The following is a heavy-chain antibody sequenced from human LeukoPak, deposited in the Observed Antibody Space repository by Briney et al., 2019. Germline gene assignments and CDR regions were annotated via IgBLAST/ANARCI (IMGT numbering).Heavy chain of an antibody. Sequence: GGSLRHACAASGFTFSSYSMNWVRQAPGKGLEWVSSISSSSSYIYYADSVKGRFSISRDNANNSLYLQMNSLRAEDTAVYYCARGERTYYYDSSGFYYVDHWGQGTLVTVSS. J-gene: IGHJ4*02. CDR2: ISSSSSYI. CDR3: ARGERTYYYDSSGFYYVDH. CDR1: GFTFSSYS. D-gene: IGHD3-22*01. V-gene: IGHV3-21*01.